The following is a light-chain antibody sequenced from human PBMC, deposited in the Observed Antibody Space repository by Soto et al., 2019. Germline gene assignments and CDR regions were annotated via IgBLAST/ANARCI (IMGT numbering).Light chain of an antibody. CDR3: LLSYSGARGV. J-gene: IGLJ2*01. CDR1: TGAVTSGHY. CDR2: DTS. Sequence: QAVVTQEPSLTVSPGGTVTLTCGSSTGAVTSGHYPYWFQQKPGQAPRTLIYDTSNKHSWTPARFSGSLLWGKAALTLSGAQPEDEAEYYCLLSYSGARGVFGGGTKLTVL. V-gene: IGLV7-46*01.